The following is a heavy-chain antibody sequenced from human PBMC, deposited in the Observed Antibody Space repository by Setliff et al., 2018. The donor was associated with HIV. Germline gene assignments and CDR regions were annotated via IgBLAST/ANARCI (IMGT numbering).Heavy chain of an antibody. Sequence: PGGSLRLSCAASGFTFSTYAMAWVRQAPGKGLEWVSTISSGGDTYYGDSVKGRFTISRDNSRDTLYLQVNKLRAEDTAVYYCALSGANLFDSWGQGIRVTVSS. CDR2: ISSGGDT. CDR3: ALSGANLFDS. J-gene: IGHJ5*01. V-gene: IGHV3-23*01. D-gene: IGHD5-12*01. CDR1: GFTFSTYA.